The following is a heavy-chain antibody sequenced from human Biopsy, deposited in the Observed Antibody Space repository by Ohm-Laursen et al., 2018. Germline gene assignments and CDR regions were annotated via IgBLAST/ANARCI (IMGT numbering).Heavy chain of an antibody. V-gene: IGHV4-34*01. CDR2: INQSGST. D-gene: IGHD5-12*01. CDR1: GESSSGYF. Sequence: SETLSLTWAVNGESSSGYFWNWIRQPPGKGLEWIGEINQSGSTKYNPSLKRRATLSADSSNSQFSLRLTSVTVADTAIYYCARGSGYFKLDVWGQGTTVTVSS. J-gene: IGHJ6*02. CDR3: ARGSGYFKLDV.